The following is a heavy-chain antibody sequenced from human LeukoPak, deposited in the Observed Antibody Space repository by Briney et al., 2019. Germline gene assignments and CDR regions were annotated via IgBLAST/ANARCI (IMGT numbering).Heavy chain of an antibody. V-gene: IGHV3-43*02. CDR2: ISGDGVST. J-gene: IGHJ4*02. CDR1: GLPIGDFA. Sequence: GGSLRLSCVASGLPIGDFAMHWVRQAPGQGLEWVSLISGDGVSTFFADSVKGRFSISRDNSKNSLFLEMSSLRTEDTAMYYCARESGKFDYWGQGTLAAVSS. CDR3: ARESGKFDY.